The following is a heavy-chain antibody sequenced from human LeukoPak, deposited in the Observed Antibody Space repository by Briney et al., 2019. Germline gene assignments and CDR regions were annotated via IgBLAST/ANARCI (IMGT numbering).Heavy chain of an antibody. Sequence: GGSLRLSCAASGFTFSSYAMHWVRQAPGKGLEWVAVISYDGSNKYYADSVKGRFTISRDNSKNTLYLQMNSLRAEDTAVYYCARFTGFDWLSLDYWGQGILVTVSS. J-gene: IGHJ4*02. CDR3: ARFTGFDWLSLDY. V-gene: IGHV3-30*01. CDR1: GFTFSSYA. CDR2: ISYDGSNK. D-gene: IGHD3-9*01.